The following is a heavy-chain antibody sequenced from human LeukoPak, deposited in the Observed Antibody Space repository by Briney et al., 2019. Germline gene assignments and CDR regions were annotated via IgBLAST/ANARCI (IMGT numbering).Heavy chain of an antibody. V-gene: IGHV3-20*04. CDR1: GFSFDDYG. CDR2: INWSGGST. D-gene: IGHD3-16*01. CDR3: ARFGGFGDFNNWFAP. Sequence: GGSLRLSCVASGFSFDDYGMIWVRQFPGKGLEWVSGINWSGGSTGYADSVKGRFTISRDNAKKSLYLQMSSLRDEDTAFYYYARFGGFGDFNNWFAPWAQGTLVTVS. J-gene: IGHJ5*02.